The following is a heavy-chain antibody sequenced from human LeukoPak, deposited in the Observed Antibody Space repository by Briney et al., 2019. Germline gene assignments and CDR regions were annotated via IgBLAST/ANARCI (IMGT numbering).Heavy chain of an antibody. D-gene: IGHD6-13*01. CDR3: ARERSSSWYKWFDP. CDR2: INPNSGGT. CDR1: GYTFTGYY. Sequence: VASVKVSCKASGYTFTGYYMHWVRQAPGQGLEWMGRINPNSGGTNYAQKFQGRVTMTRDTSISTAYMELSRLRSDDTVVYYCARERSSSWYKWFDPWGQGTLVTVSS. J-gene: IGHJ5*02. V-gene: IGHV1-2*05.